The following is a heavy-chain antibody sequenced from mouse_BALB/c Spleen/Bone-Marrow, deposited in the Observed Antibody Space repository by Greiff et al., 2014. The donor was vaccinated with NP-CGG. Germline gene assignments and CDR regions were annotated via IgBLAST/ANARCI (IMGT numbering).Heavy chain of an antibody. D-gene: IGHD2-14*01. J-gene: IGHJ3*01. CDR3: SRDYRYDTWFSY. V-gene: IGHV3-2*02. CDR2: ISYSGFT. Sequence: DVQLQESGPGLVKPSQSLSLTCTVTGCSITSDYAWNWIRQFPGNKLEWMGYISYSGFTSYNPSLKSRISITRDTSKNQFFLQLNSVTTEDTATYYCSRDYRYDTWFSYWGQGTLVTVSA. CDR1: GCSITSDYA.